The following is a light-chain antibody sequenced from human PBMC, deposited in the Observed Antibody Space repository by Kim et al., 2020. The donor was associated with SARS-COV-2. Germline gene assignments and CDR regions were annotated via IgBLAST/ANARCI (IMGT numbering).Light chain of an antibody. CDR1: EDIGGF. Sequence: DLQMTQSPSSLSASVGDRVTTSCRASEDIGGFLAWYQQKPGKAPKSLIYGASVLRGGVPSKFSGIKFGTDFTLTISNLQPEDSATYYCQQYNRYPFTFGPGTKVDIK. CDR3: QQYNRYPFT. J-gene: IGKJ3*01. CDR2: GAS. V-gene: IGKV1-16*02.